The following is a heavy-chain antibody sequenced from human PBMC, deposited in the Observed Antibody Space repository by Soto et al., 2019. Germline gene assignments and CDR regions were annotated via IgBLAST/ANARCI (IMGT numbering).Heavy chain of an antibody. CDR1: GFTFSTAW. V-gene: IGHV3-15*01. CDR2: IKTTSDGGTI. Sequence: EEQLVESGGGLVKPGESLRLSCAASGFTFSTAWMTWVRQAPGRGLEWVARIKTTSDGGTIHYAAPVKGRFTISRDDSKDTLFLQMNSLKIEDTALYYCIRDPYGSTWGQGTLVTVSS. D-gene: IGHD3-10*01. J-gene: IGHJ5*02. CDR3: IRDPYGST.